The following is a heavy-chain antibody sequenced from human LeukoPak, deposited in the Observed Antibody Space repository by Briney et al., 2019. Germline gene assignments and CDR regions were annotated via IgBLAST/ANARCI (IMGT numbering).Heavy chain of an antibody. V-gene: IGHV3-21*01. CDR1: GFTFSTYS. CDR3: ARDQGSSGYYYQSRPEIDY. J-gene: IGHJ4*02. CDR2: ISGSGSYI. D-gene: IGHD3-22*01. Sequence: PGGSLRLSCAASGFTFSTYSMNWVRQAPGKGLEWVSSISGSGSYIYYADSVKGRFTISRDNAKNLLYLQMNSLRAEDTAVCYCARDQGSSGYYYQSRPEIDYWGQGTLVTVSS.